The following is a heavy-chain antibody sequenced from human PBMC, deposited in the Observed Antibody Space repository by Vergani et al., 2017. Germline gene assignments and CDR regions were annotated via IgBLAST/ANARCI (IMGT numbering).Heavy chain of an antibody. CDR1: GGSITSGSFY. Sequence: QVQLHESGPGLVKPSQTLSLTCTVSGGSITSGSFYWSWIRQPAGKGLEWIGRIHSSGNPNYHPSLKSRVTLSVATSKNQLALRMTSVTAADTAVYYCARDSWTSELRGVYWFDTWGQGTLVSVSS. CDR2: IHSSGNP. V-gene: IGHV4-61*02. D-gene: IGHD3-10*01. J-gene: IGHJ5*02. CDR3: ARDSWTSELRGVYWFDT.